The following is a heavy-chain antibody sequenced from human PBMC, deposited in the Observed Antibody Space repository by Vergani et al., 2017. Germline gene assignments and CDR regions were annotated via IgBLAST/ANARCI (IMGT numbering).Heavy chain of an antibody. D-gene: IGHD3-9*01. V-gene: IGHV4-31*01. J-gene: IGHJ5*02. CDR3: ARDHDILSKFDP. CDR2: IYYSGST. CDR1: GGSISSGGYY. Sequence: QVQLQESGPGLVKPSQTLSLTCTVSGGSISSGGYYLSWIRQHPGKGLEWIGYIYYSGSTYYNPSLKSPVTISVDTSKNQFSLKLGSVTAADAAVYYCARDHDILSKFDPWGQGTLVTVSS.